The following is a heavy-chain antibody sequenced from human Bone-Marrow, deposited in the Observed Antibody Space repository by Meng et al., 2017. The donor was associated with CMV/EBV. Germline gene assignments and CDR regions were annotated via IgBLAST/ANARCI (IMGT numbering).Heavy chain of an antibody. J-gene: IGHJ3*02. CDR2: IFPILAIT. Sequence: SSVKVSGKVSGGTFNSYIINWVRQAPGEGLEWMGRIFPILAITNYAQKFQGRVTITADKSTSTVYMEQSSLRSEDTAVYYCARGVVGATYAFDIWGLGTMVTVSS. CDR3: ARGVVGATYAFDI. V-gene: IGHV1-69*02. D-gene: IGHD1-26*01. CDR1: GGTFNSYI.